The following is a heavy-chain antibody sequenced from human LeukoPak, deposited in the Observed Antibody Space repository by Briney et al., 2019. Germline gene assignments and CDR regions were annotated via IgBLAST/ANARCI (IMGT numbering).Heavy chain of an antibody. J-gene: IGHJ4*02. CDR3: ARTTAPCSSTSCYPNFDS. Sequence: PSETLSLTCTVSGGSISSGSYYWSWIRQPAGKGLEWIGRIYTSGSTNYNPSLKSRVTISVDTSKNQFSLKLSSVTAADTAVYYCARTTAPCSSTSCYPNFDSWGQGTLVTVSS. D-gene: IGHD2-2*01. CDR1: GGSISSGSYY. V-gene: IGHV4-61*02. CDR2: IYTSGST.